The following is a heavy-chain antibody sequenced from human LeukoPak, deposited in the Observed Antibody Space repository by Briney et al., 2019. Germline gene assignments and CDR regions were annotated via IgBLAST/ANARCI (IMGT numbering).Heavy chain of an antibody. D-gene: IGHD6-13*01. V-gene: IGHV3-30*02. J-gene: IGHJ1*01. Sequence: GGSLRLSCAASGFTFSSYGMYWVRQAPGKGPEWVALIWYDGSKKYYADSVKGRFTVSKDNSKNTLYLQMNSLRAEDTAVYYCAGQGIAAAGLKYFQHWGQGTLVTVSS. CDR2: IWYDGSKK. CDR1: GFTFSSYG. CDR3: AGQGIAAAGLKYFQH.